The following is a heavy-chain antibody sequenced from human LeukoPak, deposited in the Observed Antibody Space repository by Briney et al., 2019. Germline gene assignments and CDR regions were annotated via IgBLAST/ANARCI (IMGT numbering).Heavy chain of an antibody. D-gene: IGHD2-8*01. J-gene: IGHJ3*02. CDR3: ARDLYCTTIRCTDAFDI. CDR1: GFTFSTYT. CDR2: ISYCSTHI. Sequence: KPGGSLRLSCAASGFTFSTYTMNWVRQAPGKGLEWVSSISYCSTHIYYADSVKGRFTISRDNAKNSLYLQMNTLRAEDTAVYYCARDLYCTTIRCTDAFDIWGQGTMVTASS. V-gene: IGHV3-21*01.